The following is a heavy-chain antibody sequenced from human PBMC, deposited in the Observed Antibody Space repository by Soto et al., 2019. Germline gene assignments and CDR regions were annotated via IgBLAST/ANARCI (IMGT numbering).Heavy chain of an antibody. CDR1: GYRFIDYY. CDR2: VNPGGGNT. J-gene: IGHJ4*02. D-gene: IGHD1-1*01. V-gene: IGHV1-46*03. Sequence: QVQLVQSGADMKKPGASVKISCKASGYRFIDYYVHWVRQAPGQGPEWMGIVNPGGGNTFYSQKIQGRATMTRDTSTSTVYMELSRLRFEDTAVYYCTTDDSTGSVHFGLWGEGTLVSVSS. CDR3: TTDDSTGSVHFGL.